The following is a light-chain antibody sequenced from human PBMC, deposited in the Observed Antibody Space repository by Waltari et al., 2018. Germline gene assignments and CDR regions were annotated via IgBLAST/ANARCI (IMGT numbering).Light chain of an antibody. J-gene: IGKJ1*01. V-gene: IGKV3-20*01. Sequence: SCRASQSIGRTLTWYQQKPGQSPRLRMYGASIRAAGIPDRFSGSGSGTDFILTITRLEPEDFAVYYCQNYERLPVTFGQGTKVEIK. CDR3: QNYERLPVT. CDR1: QSIGRT. CDR2: GAS.